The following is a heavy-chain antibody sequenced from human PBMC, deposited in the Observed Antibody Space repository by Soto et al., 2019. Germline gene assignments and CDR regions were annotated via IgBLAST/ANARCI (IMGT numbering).Heavy chain of an antibody. D-gene: IGHD6-6*01. V-gene: IGHV6-1*01. CDR2: TYYRSKWYN. J-gene: IGHJ5*02. Sequence: SQTPSLTFAISRDSVSSNTSALNWIRQSPSNGLEWLGRTYYRSKWYNDYAVSVKSRITINPDTSKNQFSLQLNSVTPEDTAVYYCARDTGYSSSRNWFDPWGQGTLVTVSS. CDR3: ARDTGYSSSRNWFDP. CDR1: RDSVSSNTSA.